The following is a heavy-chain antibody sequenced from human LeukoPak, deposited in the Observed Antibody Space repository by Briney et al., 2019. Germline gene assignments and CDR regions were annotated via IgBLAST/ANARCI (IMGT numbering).Heavy chain of an antibody. V-gene: IGHV4-59*01. CDR1: VDSISGYY. J-gene: IGHJ4*02. CDR3: ARGKYYFDY. CDR2: MYYSGNT. Sequence: ESSETLSLTCTVSVDSISGYYWSWIRQPPGKGLEWIGYMYYSGNTNYNPSLKSRLTTSLDTSKNQFSLKLSSVTAADTAVYYCARGKYYFDYWGQGTLVTVSS.